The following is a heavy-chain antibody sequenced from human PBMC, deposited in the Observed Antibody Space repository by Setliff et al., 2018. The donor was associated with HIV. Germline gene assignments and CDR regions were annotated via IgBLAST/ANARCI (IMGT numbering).Heavy chain of an antibody. Sequence: PSETLSLTCAVYGGSFSGYYWSWIRQHPGKGLEWIGYIYYSGSTYYNPSLKSRVTISVDTSKNQFSLKLSSVTAADTAVYYCARLRQWLAFFDSWGQGTLVTVSS. D-gene: IGHD6-19*01. CDR1: GGSFSGYY. V-gene: IGHV4-34*01. CDR2: IYYSGST. J-gene: IGHJ4*02. CDR3: ARLRQWLAFFDS.